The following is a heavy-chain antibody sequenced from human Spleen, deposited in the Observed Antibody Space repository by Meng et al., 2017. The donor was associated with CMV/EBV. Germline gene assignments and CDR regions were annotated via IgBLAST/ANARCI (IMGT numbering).Heavy chain of an antibody. CDR1: VASDSAA. J-gene: IGHJ4*02. D-gene: IGHD3-9*01. V-gene: IGHV6-1*01. CDR3: ARDPDLSAGYYYFDY. CDR2: AYYRSKWYN. Sequence: VASDSAAWNWIRQSPSRGLEWLGRAYYRSKWYNDYAVSVRGRIIVNPDTSKNQLSLQLNSVTPEDTAVYFCARDPDLSAGYYYFDYWGPGTLVTVSS.